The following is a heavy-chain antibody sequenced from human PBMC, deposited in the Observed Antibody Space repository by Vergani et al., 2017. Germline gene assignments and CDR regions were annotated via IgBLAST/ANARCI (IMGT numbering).Heavy chain of an antibody. J-gene: IGHJ3*02. CDR1: GGSFSNFY. CDR3: AAPVGGRNCSSSSCYKGDAFDI. D-gene: IGHD2-2*02. CDR2: INHSGLT. Sequence: QVQLQQWGAGLLKPSETLSLTCAVYGGSFSNFYCSWIRQSPGKGLEWIGEINHSGLTSDTPSLKSLVTISVDTSKRQFSLKLNSVTAADTAVYYCAAPVGGRNCSSSSCYKGDAFDIWGQGTMVTVSS. V-gene: IGHV4-34*01.